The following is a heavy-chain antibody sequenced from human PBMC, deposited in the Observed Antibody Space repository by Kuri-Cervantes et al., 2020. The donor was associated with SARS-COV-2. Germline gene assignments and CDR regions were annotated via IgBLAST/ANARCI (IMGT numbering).Heavy chain of an antibody. J-gene: IGHJ4*02. CDR1: GFTFSSYA. CDR2: ISSNGGST. D-gene: IGHD4-17*01. Sequence: GESLKISCSASGFTFSSYAMHWVRQAPGKGLEYVSAISSNGGSTYYADSVKGRFTISRDNSKNTLYLQMNSLRAEDTAVYYCAKDRRGYGDYEALDYWGQGTLVTVSS. CDR3: AKDRRGYGDYEALDY. V-gene: IGHV3-64*04.